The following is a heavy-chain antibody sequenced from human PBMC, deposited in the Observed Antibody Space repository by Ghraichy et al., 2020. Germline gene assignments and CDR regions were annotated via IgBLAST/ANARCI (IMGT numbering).Heavy chain of an antibody. CDR1: GGSISSSSYY. J-gene: IGHJ6*02. CDR3: VRHSRAAVGNIYFYYGMDV. Sequence: ESLNISCTVSGGSISSSSYYWGWIRQPPGKGLEWIGSIYYSGSTYYNPSLKSRVTISVDTSKNQFSLKLSSVTAADTAVYYCVRHSRAAVGNIYFYYGMDVWGQGTTVTVSS. D-gene: IGHD6-13*01. CDR2: IYYSGST. V-gene: IGHV4-39*01.